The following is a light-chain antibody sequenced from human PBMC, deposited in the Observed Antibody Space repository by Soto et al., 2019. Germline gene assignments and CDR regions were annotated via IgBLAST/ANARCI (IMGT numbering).Light chain of an antibody. J-gene: IGKJ1*01. Sequence: EIVMTQSPATLSVSPGERFTLSCRASQNILSNLAWYQQKPGQAPRLLIYGASTRATGIPARFSGSGSGTEFTLTISSLQSEDFGVYYCQQYDTWPRTFGQGTKVDIK. CDR1: QNILSN. CDR3: QQYDTWPRT. V-gene: IGKV3-15*01. CDR2: GAS.